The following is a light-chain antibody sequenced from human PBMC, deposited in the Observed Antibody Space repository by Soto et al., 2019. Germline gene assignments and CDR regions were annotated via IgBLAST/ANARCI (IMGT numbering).Light chain of an antibody. Sequence: EIVLTQSPVTLSLSPGERATLSCRASQSVSNQLAWYQQKPGQAPRLLIYDASTRATGIPARFSGSGSGTDFTLTISSLQPEDFATYYCQHFKSFPITFGQGTRLVIK. CDR3: QHFKSFPIT. V-gene: IGKV3-11*01. CDR2: DAS. CDR1: QSVSNQ. J-gene: IGKJ5*01.